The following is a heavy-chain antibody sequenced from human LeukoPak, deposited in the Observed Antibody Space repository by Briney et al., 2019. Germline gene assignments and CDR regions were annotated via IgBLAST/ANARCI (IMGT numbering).Heavy chain of an antibody. V-gene: IGHV4-34*01. CDR3: ARGGMDV. CDR2: INHSGST. J-gene: IGHJ6*02. Sequence: TSETLSLTCAVYGRSFSGYYWSCIRQPPGKGLEWIGEINHSGSTNYNPSLKSRVTISVDTSKNQFSLKLSSVTAADTAVYYCARGGMDVWGQGTTVTVSS. CDR1: GRSFSGYY.